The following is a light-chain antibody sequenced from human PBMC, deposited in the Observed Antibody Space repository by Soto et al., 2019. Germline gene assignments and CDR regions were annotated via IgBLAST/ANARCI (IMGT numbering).Light chain of an antibody. J-gene: IGLJ2*01. CDR1: TGAVTSGHF. Sequence: QAVVTQEPSLTVSPGGTVTLTCGSSTGAVTSGHFPTWFQQRPGQAPRTLIYDTNKEYSWTPARFSGSLLGGKAALTLSGAQAEDEAEYYCLVFFTVVAVFGGGTKLTVL. CDR3: LVFFTVVAV. CDR2: DTN. V-gene: IGLV7-46*01.